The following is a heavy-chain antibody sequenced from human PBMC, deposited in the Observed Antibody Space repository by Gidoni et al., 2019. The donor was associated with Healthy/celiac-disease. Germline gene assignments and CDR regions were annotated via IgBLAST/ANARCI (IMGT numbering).Heavy chain of an antibody. D-gene: IGHD6-6*01. CDR1: GFTFSDYY. V-gene: IGHV3-11*01. CDR2: ISSSGSTI. Sequence: QVQLVESWGCLVKLGGSLRLSCAASGFTFSDYYMSWIRKAPGKGLEWVSYISSSGSTIYYADSVTGRFTISRDNAKNSLYLQMNSLRAEDTAVYYCARRSIAARPGKYYYYGMDVWGQGTTVTVSS. J-gene: IGHJ6*02. CDR3: ARRSIAARPGKYYYYGMDV.